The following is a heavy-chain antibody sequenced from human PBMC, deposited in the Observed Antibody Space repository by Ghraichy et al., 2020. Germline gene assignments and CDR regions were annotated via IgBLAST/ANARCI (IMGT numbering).Heavy chain of an antibody. CDR1: GGSKFGYY. V-gene: IGHV4-4*07. CDR3: ARSTSLQPFDF. J-gene: IGHJ4*02. D-gene: IGHD5-18*01. Sequence: SETLSLTCTVSGGSKFGYYWSWIRQPAGKGLEWIGRVSTTGNPNYCPSLKSRVAMSLDTSKSHFSLRLSSVTAADTAVYYCARSTSLQPFDFWGQGTLVAVSS. CDR2: VSTTGNP.